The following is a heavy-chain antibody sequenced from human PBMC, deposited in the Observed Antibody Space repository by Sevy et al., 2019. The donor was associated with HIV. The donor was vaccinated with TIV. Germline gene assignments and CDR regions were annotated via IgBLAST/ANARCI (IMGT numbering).Heavy chain of an antibody. CDR3: TREDIVLGEDNYYGMDV. J-gene: IGHJ6*02. D-gene: IGHD2-15*01. V-gene: IGHV3-30*14. CDR2: ISYDGSNK. CDR1: GFTFSSYA. Sequence: GGSLRLSCAASGFTFSSYAMHWVRQAPGKGLEWVAVISYDGSNKYNADSVKGRFTISRDTSKNTVYLEMKSLRAEDTAVYYCTREDIVLGEDNYYGMDVWGHGTTVTVSS.